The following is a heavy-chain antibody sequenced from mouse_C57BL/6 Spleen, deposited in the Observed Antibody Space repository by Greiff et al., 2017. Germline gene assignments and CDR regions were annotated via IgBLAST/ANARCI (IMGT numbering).Heavy chain of an antibody. V-gene: IGHV2-6-1*01. D-gene: IGHD1-1*01. J-gene: IGHJ1*03. CDR1: GFSLTSYG. CDR3: ARHYYYGSSYWYFDV. CDR2: IWSDGST. Sequence: QVQLKESGPGLVAPSQSLSITCTVSGFSLTSYGVHWVRQPPGKGLEWLVVIWSDGSTTYNSALKSRLSISKDNSKSQVFLQMNSLQTDDTAMYYCARHYYYGSSYWYFDVWGTGTTVTVSS.